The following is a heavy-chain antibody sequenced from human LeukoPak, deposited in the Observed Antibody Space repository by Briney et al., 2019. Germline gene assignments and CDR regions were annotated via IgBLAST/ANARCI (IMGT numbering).Heavy chain of an antibody. CDR3: ARAGGGPTTLYWYFDI. D-gene: IGHD1-7*01. CDR1: GFTFSSYE. CDR2: ISSSGSTI. V-gene: IGHV3-48*03. Sequence: GGSLRLSCAASGFTFSSYEMNWVRQAPGKGLEWVSYISSSGSTIYYADSVKGRFTISRDNAKNSLYLQMNSLRAEDTAVYYCARAGGGPTTLYWYFDIWGRGTLVTVSS. J-gene: IGHJ2*01.